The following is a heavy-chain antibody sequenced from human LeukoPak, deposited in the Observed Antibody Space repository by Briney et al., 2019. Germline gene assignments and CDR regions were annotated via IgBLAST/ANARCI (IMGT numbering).Heavy chain of an antibody. V-gene: IGHV3-30*18. Sequence: PGGSLRLSCAASGFTFSSYGMHWVRQAPGKGLEWVAVISYDGSNKYYADSVKGRFTTSRDNSKNTLYLQMNSLRAEDTAVYYCAKNGVVTGSGDAFDIWGQGTMVTVSS. CDR1: GFTFSSYG. CDR2: ISYDGSNK. D-gene: IGHD2-21*02. J-gene: IGHJ3*02. CDR3: AKNGVVTGSGDAFDI.